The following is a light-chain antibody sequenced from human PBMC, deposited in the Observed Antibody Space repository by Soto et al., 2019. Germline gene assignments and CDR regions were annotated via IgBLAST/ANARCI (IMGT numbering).Light chain of an antibody. J-gene: IGKJ1*01. CDR3: QQYNSAWT. CDR2: TAS. CDR1: QSVSSW. V-gene: IGKV1-5*03. Sequence: DIQMTQSPSTLSASVGDRVTITCRASQSVSSWLAWYQQKPGKAPNLLIYTASSLESGVPSRFSGSGSGTEFTLTISSLQPDDFATYYCQQYNSAWTFGQGTTVEI.